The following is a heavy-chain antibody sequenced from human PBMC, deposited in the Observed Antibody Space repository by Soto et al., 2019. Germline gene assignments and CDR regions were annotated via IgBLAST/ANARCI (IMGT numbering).Heavy chain of an antibody. V-gene: IGHV3-33*01. CDR1: GFTFSSYG. CDR2: IWYDGSNK. J-gene: IGHJ6*03. CDR3: ARDFGGFWSGWWGFGYMDV. D-gene: IGHD3-3*01. Sequence: QVQLVESGGGVVQPGRSLRLSCAASGFTFSSYGMHWVRQAPGKGLEWVAVIWYDGSNKYYADSVKGRFTISRDNSKNWLYVQLNSLRAEDTAVYYWARDFGGFWSGWWGFGYMDVWGKGTTVTVSS.